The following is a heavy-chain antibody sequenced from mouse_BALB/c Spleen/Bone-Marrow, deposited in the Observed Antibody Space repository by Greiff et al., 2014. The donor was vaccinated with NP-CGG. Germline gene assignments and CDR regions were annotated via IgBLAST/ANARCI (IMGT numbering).Heavy chain of an antibody. V-gene: IGHV1-87*01. J-gene: IGHJ3*01. CDR3: AREDSYSWFAY. D-gene: IGHD1-1*01. CDR1: GYTFTSYW. CDR2: TYPGDGDT. Sequence: VKLVESGAELARPGASVKLSCKASGYTFTSYWMQWVKQRPGQGLEWIGATYPGDGDTRYTQKFKGKATLTADKSSSTAYMQLSSLASEDSAVYYCAREDSYSWFAYWGQGTLVTVSA.